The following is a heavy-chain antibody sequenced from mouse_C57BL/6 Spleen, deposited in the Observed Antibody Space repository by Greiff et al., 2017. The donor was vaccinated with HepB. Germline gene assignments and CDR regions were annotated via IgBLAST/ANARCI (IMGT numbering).Heavy chain of an antibody. V-gene: IGHV1-85*01. Sequence: QVQLQQSGPELVKPGASVKLSCKASGYTFTSYDINWVKQRPGQGLEWIGWIYPRDGSTKYNEKFKGKATLTVDTSSSTAYMELHSLTSEDSAVYFCARDSYYYGSSYFDYWGQGTTLTVSS. J-gene: IGHJ2*01. CDR3: ARDSYYYGSSYFDY. CDR1: GYTFTSYD. D-gene: IGHD1-1*01. CDR2: IYPRDGST.